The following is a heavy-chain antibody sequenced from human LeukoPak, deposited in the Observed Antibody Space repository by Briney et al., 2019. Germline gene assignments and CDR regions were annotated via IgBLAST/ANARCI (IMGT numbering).Heavy chain of an antibody. J-gene: IGHJ4*02. D-gene: IGHD3-22*01. CDR3: ASGILTYYYDSSGPYRDY. CDR2: INPNSGGT. V-gene: IGHV1-2*02. CDR1: GYTFTGYY. Sequence: ASVKVSCKASGYTFTGYYMHWVRQAPGQGLEWMGWINPNSGGTNYAQKFQGRVTMTRDTSISTAYMGLSRLRSDDTAVYYCASGILTYYYDSSGPYRDYWGQGTLVTVSS.